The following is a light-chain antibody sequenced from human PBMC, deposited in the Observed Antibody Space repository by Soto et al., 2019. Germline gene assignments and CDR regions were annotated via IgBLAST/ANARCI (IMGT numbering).Light chain of an antibody. CDR2: AAS. Sequence: DIQMTQSPSSLSASVGDRVTLTFRASQSISSYLNWYQQKPGKAPKLLIYAASSLQSGVPSRFSGSGSGTDFTLTISSLQPEDFATYYCQQSYSTPRTFGQGTKVEIK. CDR1: QSISSY. V-gene: IGKV1-39*01. CDR3: QQSYSTPRT. J-gene: IGKJ1*01.